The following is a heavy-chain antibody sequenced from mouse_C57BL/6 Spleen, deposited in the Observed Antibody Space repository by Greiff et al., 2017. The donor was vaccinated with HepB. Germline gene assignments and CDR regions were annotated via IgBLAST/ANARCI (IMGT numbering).Heavy chain of an antibody. V-gene: IGHV6-3*01. CDR2: IRLKSDNYAT. D-gene: IGHD2-4*01. CDR1: GFTFSNYW. J-gene: IGHJ1*03. Sequence: EVQGVESGGGLVQPGGSMKLSCVASGFTFSNYWMNWVRQSPEKGLEWVAQIRLKSDNYATHYAESVKGRFTISRDDSKSSVYLQMNNLRAEDTGIYYCTGNDYDYWYFDVWGTGTTVTVSS. CDR3: TGNDYDYWYFDV.